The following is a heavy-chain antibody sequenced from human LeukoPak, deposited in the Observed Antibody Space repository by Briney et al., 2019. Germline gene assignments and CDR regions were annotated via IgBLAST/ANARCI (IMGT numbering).Heavy chain of an antibody. CDR1: GFIFRTYA. CDR3: LRGDRRDY. Sequence: GGSLRLSCAASGFIFRTYAMNWARQAPGKGLEWVSSIDSSGGYMFYADSVKGRFIISRDNAKDSLYLQMNSLRVEDTAVYYCLRGDRRDYWGQGTLVTVSS. J-gene: IGHJ4*02. CDR2: IDSSGGYM. V-gene: IGHV3-21*06.